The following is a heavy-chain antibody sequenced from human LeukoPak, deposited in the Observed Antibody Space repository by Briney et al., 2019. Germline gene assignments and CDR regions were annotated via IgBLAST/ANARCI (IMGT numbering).Heavy chain of an antibody. CDR3: ARDAPLVGATYYFDY. CDR1: GFTFSSYE. V-gene: IGHV3-48*03. CDR2: ISSSGSTT. J-gene: IGHJ4*02. Sequence: QPGGSLRLSCADSGFTFSSYEMNWVRQAPGKGLEWVSYISSSGSTTYYADSVKGRFTTSRDNAKNSLYLQMNSLSAEDTAVYYCARDAPLVGATYYFDYWGQGTLVTVSS. D-gene: IGHD1-26*01.